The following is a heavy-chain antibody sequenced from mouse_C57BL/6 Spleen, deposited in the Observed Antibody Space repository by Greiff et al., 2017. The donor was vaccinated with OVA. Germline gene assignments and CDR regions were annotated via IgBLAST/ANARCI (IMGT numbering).Heavy chain of an antibody. J-gene: IGHJ1*03. V-gene: IGHV2-5*01. CDR1: GFSLTSYG. CDR3: AKSPYYYGLPYWYFDV. D-gene: IGHD1-1*01. CDR2: IWRGGST. Sequence: QVQLQQSGPGLVQPSQSLSITCTVSGFSLTSYGVHWVRQSPGKGLEWLGVIWRGGSTDYNAAFMSRLSITKDNSKSQVFFKMNSLQADDTAIYYCAKSPYYYGLPYWYFDVWGTGTTVTVSS.